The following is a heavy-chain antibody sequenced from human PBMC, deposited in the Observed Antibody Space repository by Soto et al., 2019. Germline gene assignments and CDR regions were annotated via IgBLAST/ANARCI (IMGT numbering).Heavy chain of an antibody. Sequence: LETLSLTCTLSGSSSSSYYWTLIRQPPGKGLEWIGYIYYSGSTNYNPSLKSRVTISVDTSKNQFSLKLSSVTAADTAVYYCARVAAAGFFDYWGQGTLVTVSS. V-gene: IGHV4-59*01. CDR2: IYYSGST. CDR3: ARVAAAGFFDY. D-gene: IGHD6-13*01. J-gene: IGHJ4*02. CDR1: GSSSSSYY.